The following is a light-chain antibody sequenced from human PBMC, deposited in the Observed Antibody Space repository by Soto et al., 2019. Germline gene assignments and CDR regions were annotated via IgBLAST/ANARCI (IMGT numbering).Light chain of an antibody. J-gene: IGLJ1*01. CDR2: GNS. V-gene: IGLV1-40*01. CDR1: SPNIGAGYD. CDR3: QSHDSSLSAYV. Sequence: QSVPTQPPSVSGAPGQRVTISCTGSSPNIGAGYDVHWYQQLPGTAPKLLIYGNSNRPSGVPDRFSGSKSGTSASLAITGLQAEDEADFYCQSHDSSLSAYVFGTGTKVTVL.